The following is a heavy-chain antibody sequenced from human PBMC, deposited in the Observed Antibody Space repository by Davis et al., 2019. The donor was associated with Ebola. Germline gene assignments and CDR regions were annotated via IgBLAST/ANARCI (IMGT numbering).Heavy chain of an antibody. CDR2: IKEDGSEK. CDR1: GLTFSDYW. Sequence: PGGSLRLSCAASGLTFSDYWMSWVRQAPGKGLEWVAKIKEDGSEKLEVDSVKGRFTISRDNAKDSLYLQMNSLRAEDTAVYYCARGSRNMDVWGQGTTVTVSS. CDR3: ARGSRNMDV. V-gene: IGHV3-7*03. J-gene: IGHJ6*02.